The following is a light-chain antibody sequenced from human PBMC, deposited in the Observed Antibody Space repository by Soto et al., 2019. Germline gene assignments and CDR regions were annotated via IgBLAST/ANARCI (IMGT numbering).Light chain of an antibody. CDR1: QTISGW. CDR2: DAS. J-gene: IGKJ1*01. Sequence: DIQMTQSPSTLSASVGDGVTITCRASQTISGWLAWYQQRPGKAPKLLISDASSLRSGVPSRFSGSGSGTEFTLTIISLQPDDFSSYYCQQYKSYPWTFGHGTKVEV. CDR3: QQYKSYPWT. V-gene: IGKV1-5*01.